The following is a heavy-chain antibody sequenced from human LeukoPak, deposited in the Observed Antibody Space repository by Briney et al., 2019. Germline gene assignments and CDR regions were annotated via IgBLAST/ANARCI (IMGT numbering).Heavy chain of an antibody. CDR1: GGSISSYY. CDR2: IYTSGST. CDR3: AREEGGNYYDSSGYYWQDY. D-gene: IGHD3-22*01. V-gene: IGHV4-4*07. Sequence: PSETPSLTCTVSGGSISSYYWSWIRQPAGKGLEWIGRIYTSGSTNYNPSLKSRVTMSVDTSKNQFSLKLSSVTAADTAVYYCAREEGGNYYDSSGYYWQDYWGQGTLVTVSS. J-gene: IGHJ4*02.